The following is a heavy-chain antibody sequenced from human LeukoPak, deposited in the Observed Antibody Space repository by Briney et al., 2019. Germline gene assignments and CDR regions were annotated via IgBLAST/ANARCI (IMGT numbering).Heavy chain of an antibody. V-gene: IGHV3-21*01. J-gene: IGHJ4*02. CDR2: ISSSSSYI. D-gene: IGHD3-22*01. CDR1: GFTFSSYN. Sequence: GGSLRLSCAASGFTFSSYNMNWVRQAPGKGLEWVSSISSSSSYIYYADSVKGRFTISRDNAKNSLYLQMNSLRAEDTAVYYCARDRRYYDSSGYAFDYWGQGTLVTVSS. CDR3: ARDRRYYDSSGYAFDY.